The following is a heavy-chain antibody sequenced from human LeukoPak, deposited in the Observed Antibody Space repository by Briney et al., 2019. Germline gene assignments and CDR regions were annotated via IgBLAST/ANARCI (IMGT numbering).Heavy chain of an antibody. Sequence: SQTLSLTCTVSGGSISSGDYYWSWIRQPPGKGLEWIGYIYYSGSTYYNPSLKSRVTISVDTSKNQFSLKLSSVTAADTAVYYCAREGYQLREAWLRIGAFDIWGQGTMVTVSS. V-gene: IGHV4-30-4*08. CDR2: IYYSGST. CDR1: GGSISSGDYY. CDR3: AREGYQLREAWLRIGAFDI. D-gene: IGHD2-2*01. J-gene: IGHJ3*02.